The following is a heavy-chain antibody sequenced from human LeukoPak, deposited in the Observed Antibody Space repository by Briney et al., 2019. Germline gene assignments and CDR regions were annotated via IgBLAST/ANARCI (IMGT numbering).Heavy chain of an antibody. V-gene: IGHV4-39*07. D-gene: IGHD3-3*01. J-gene: IGHJ6*03. CDR2: IYYSGST. CDR1: GGSISSSSYY. Sequence: SETLSLTCTVSGGSISSSSYYWGWIRQPPGKGLEWIGSIYYSGSTYYNPSLKSRVTISVDTSKNQFSLKLSSVAAADTAVYYCARIVSYDFWSGYYTGYYYYYMDVWGKGTTVTVSS. CDR3: ARIVSYDFWSGYYTGYYYYYMDV.